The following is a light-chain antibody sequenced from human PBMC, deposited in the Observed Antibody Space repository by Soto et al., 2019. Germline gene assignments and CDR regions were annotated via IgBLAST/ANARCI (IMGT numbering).Light chain of an antibody. CDR3: AVWDDGLNGL. CDR1: SSNIAKNY. J-gene: IGLJ3*02. Sequence: QSPLTQPPSASGAPGQEVTISCSGSSSNIAKNYVYWYQHVPGAAPKLLIYRDHQRPSGVPARFSASKSGTSASLAISGVRPEDEADYYCAVWDDGLNGLFGGGTQLTVL. CDR2: RDH. V-gene: IGLV1-47*01.